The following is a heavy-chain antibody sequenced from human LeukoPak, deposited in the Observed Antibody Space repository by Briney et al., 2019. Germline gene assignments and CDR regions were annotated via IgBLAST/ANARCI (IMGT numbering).Heavy chain of an antibody. Sequence: PSHTLSLTRTLSAGSITSSSYYSGWLRQPPGKGLEWIVYIYYSGSTNYNPSLKSRVTISVDTSKNQFSLKLSSVTAADTAVYYCARTRTTLYYYYMDVWGKGTTVTVSS. J-gene: IGHJ6*03. CDR1: AGSITSSSYY. V-gene: IGHV4-61*05. D-gene: IGHD4-11*01. CDR2: IYYSGST. CDR3: ARTRTTLYYYYMDV.